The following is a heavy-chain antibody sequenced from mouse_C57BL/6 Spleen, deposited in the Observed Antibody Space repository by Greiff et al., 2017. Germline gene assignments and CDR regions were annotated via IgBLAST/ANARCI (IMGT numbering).Heavy chain of an antibody. CDR1: GYAFSSYW. Sequence: VQLQPSGAELVKPGASVKISCKASGYAFSSYWMNWVKQRPGKGLEWIGQIYPGDGDTNYNGKFKGKATLTADKSSSTAYMQLSSLTSEDSAVYFCARGGILGGFFAYWGQGTLVTVSA. V-gene: IGHV1-80*01. J-gene: IGHJ3*01. CDR3: ARGGILGGFFAY. CDR2: IYPGDGDT. D-gene: IGHD3-3*01.